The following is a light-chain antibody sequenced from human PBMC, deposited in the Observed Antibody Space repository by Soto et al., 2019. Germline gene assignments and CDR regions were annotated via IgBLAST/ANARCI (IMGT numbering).Light chain of an antibody. CDR1: SSDVGDYDY. CDR3: CSYAGTSTYV. J-gene: IGLJ1*01. CDR2: DVS. V-gene: IGLV2-11*01. Sequence: QLVLTQPPSVSGSPGQSVTISCTGTSSDVGDYDYVSWYLQHPGTAPKLLISDVSRRHSGVPDRFSGSKSGNTASLTISGLQVDDEGDYYCCSYAGTSTYVFGTGTKLTVL.